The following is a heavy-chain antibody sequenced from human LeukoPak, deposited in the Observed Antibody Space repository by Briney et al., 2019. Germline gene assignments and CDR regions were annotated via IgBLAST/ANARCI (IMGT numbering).Heavy chain of an antibody. CDR1: GFTFSSYG. V-gene: IGHV3-33*08. Sequence: GGSLRLSCAASGFTFSSYGMHWVRQAPGKGLEWVAVISYDGSNKYYADSVKGRFTISRDNAKNSLYLQMNSLRAEDTAVYYCVREGSISYYFDYWGQGTLVTVSS. D-gene: IGHD2-2*01. J-gene: IGHJ4*02. CDR3: VREGSISYYFDY. CDR2: ISYDGSNK.